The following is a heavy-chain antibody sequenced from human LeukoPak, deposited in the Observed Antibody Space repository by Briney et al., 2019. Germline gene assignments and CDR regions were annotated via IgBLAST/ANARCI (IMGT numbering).Heavy chain of an antibody. Sequence: GGSLRLSCAASGFTLSDSAIHWVRQASGKGLEWVGLIDRPARSYATAYGASVGGRFTISRDDSKNTAYLQMDSLKTEDTALYYCTRDRGTYNWLDPWGQGTLVTVSS. CDR3: TRDRGTYNWLDP. CDR2: IDRPARSYAT. CDR1: GFTLSDSA. D-gene: IGHD1-26*01. V-gene: IGHV3-73*01. J-gene: IGHJ5*02.